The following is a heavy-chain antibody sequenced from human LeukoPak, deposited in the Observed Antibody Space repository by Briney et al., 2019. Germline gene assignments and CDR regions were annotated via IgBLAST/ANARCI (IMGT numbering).Heavy chain of an antibody. V-gene: IGHV5-51*01. CDR3: ARTAYGGNSGAANFDY. D-gene: IGHD4-23*01. CDR2: MYPGDSDT. J-gene: IGHJ4*02. Sequence: GESLKISCKGSGYTFTNYWIGWVRQMPGKGLEWMGIMYPGDSDTRYSPSFQGQVTISADKSISTAYLQWSSLKASDTAMYYCARTAYGGNSGAANFDYWGQGTLVTVSS. CDR1: GYTFTNYW.